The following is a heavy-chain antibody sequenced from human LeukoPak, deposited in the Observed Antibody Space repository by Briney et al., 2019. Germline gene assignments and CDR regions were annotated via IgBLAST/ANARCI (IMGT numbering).Heavy chain of an antibody. V-gene: IGHV3-30*04. J-gene: IGHJ2*01. CDR1: GFTFSSYA. Sequence: SGGSPRLSCAASGFTFSSYAMHWVRQAPGKGLEWVAVLSYDGGNKYYADSVKGRFTISRDNSKNTMYMQMNSLRAEDTAVYYCARAGGGPTTLYWYFDIWGRGTLVTVSS. D-gene: IGHD1-7*01. CDR2: LSYDGGNK. CDR3: ARAGGGPTTLYWYFDI.